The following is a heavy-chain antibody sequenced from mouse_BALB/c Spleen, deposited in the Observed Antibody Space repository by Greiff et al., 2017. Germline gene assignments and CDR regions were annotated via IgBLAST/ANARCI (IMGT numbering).Heavy chain of an antibody. CDR1: GYSITSDYA. D-gene: IGHD2-3*01. Sequence: EVKLEESGPGLVKPSQSLSLTCTVTGYSITSDYAWNWIRQFPGNKLEWMGYISYSGSTSYNPSLKSRISITRDTSKNQFFLQLNSVTTEDTATYYCARKVGYSYFDYWGQGTTLTVSS. CDR3: ARKVGYSYFDY. CDR2: ISYSGST. V-gene: IGHV3-2*02. J-gene: IGHJ2*01.